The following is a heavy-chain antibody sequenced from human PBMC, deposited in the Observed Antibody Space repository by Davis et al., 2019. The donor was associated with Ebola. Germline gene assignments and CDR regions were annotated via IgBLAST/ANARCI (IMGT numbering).Heavy chain of an antibody. CDR1: DASIAMTTYY. D-gene: IGHD6-6*01. CDR3: ARHAVRSSSSVWFDR. J-gene: IGHJ5*02. V-gene: IGHV4-39*01. CDR2: VECSGST. Sequence: MPSKTRSLTGPLPDASIAMTTYYCGWTRQPAGKGLEWIGWVECSGSTYYNPSLKSRVTISVDTSKNQFSLRLSSVTAADTAVYYCARHAVRSSSSVWFDRWGQGTLATVSS.